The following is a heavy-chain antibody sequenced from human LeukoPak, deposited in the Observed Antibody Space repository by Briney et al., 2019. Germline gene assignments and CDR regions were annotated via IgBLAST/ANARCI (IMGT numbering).Heavy chain of an antibody. CDR2: IGTAGDT. V-gene: IGHV3-13*01. CDR3: AREHYFYHMDG. CDR1: GFTFSSYD. Sequence: PGGSLRLSCAASGFTFSSYDMHWVRQATGKGLEWVSAIGTAGDTYYPGSVKGRFTISRDNAENSLYLQMNSLRVEDTAVYYCAREHYFYHMDGWGEGTTVTVSS. J-gene: IGHJ6*03.